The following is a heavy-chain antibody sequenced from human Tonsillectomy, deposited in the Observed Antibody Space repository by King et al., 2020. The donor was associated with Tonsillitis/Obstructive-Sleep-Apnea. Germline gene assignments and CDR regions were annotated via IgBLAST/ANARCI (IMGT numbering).Heavy chain of an antibody. Sequence: EVQLVESGAEVKKPGESLKISCKGSGYTFTNYWIAWVRQMPGKGLEWMGFIYPGDSDTRYSPSFQGQVTISADKSINTAYLQWSSLKASDTAMYYCATSLKDQLLPCFFDYWGQGTLVTVSS. CDR1: GYTFTNYW. CDR2: IYPGDSDT. D-gene: IGHD1-26*01. V-gene: IGHV5-51*01. CDR3: ATSLKDQLLPCFFDY. J-gene: IGHJ4*02.